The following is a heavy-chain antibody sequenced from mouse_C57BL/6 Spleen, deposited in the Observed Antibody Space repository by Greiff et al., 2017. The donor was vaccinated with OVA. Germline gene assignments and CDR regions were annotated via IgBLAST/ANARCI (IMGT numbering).Heavy chain of an antibody. Sequence: VQLQQSGTVLARPGASVKMSCKTSGYTFTSYWMHWVKQRPGQGLEWIGAIYPGNSDTSYNQKFKGKAKLTAVTSASTAYMELSSLTNEDSAVYYCTKNGGTEGYFDYWGQGTTLTVSS. J-gene: IGHJ2*01. CDR3: TKNGGTEGYFDY. V-gene: IGHV1-5*01. CDR1: GYTFTSYW. D-gene: IGHD3-3*01. CDR2: IYPGNSDT.